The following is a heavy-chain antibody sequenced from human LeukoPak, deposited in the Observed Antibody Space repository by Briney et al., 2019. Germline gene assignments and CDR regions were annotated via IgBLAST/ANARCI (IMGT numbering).Heavy chain of an antibody. J-gene: IGHJ6*01. Sequence: SETLSLTCAVSGGSISSSNWWSWLRQPPGKGLEWIGYIYYSGSTNYNPSLKSRVTISVDTSKNQFSLKLSSVTAADTAVYYCARRSWYGMDVWGQGTTVTVSS. CDR2: IYYSGST. CDR3: ARRSWYGMDV. D-gene: IGHD2-15*01. CDR1: GGSISSSNW. V-gene: IGHV4-4*02.